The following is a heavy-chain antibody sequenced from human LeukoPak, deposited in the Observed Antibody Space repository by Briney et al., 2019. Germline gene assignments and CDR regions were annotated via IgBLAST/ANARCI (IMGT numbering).Heavy chain of an antibody. CDR2: IYSGGST. V-gene: IGHV3-66*01. CDR3: AREIGDCSGGSCHYYFDY. D-gene: IGHD2-15*01. CDR1: GFTVSSNY. Sequence: PGGSLRLSCAASGFTVSSNYMSWVRQAPGKGLEWVSVIYSGGSTYYADSVKGRFTISRDNSKNTLYLQTNSLRAEDTAVYYCAREIGDCSGGSCHYYFDYWGQGTLVTVSS. J-gene: IGHJ4*02.